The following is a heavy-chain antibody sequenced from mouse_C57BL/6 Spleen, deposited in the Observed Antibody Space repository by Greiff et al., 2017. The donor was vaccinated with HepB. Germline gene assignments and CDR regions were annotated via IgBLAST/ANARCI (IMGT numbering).Heavy chain of an antibody. CDR2: IDPSDSYT. CDR1: GYTFTSYW. Sequence: VKLQQPGAELVKPGASVKLSCKASGYTFTSYWMQWVKQRPGQGLEWIGEIDPSDSYTNYNQKFKGKATLTVDTSSSTAYMQLSSLTSEDSAVYYCARWGTTEYFDVWGTGTTVTVSS. D-gene: IGHD1-1*01. J-gene: IGHJ1*03. CDR3: ARWGTTEYFDV. V-gene: IGHV1-50*01.